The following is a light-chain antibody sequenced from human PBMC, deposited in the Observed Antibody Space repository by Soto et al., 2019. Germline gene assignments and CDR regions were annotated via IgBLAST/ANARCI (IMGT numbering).Light chain of an antibody. J-gene: IGKJ5*01. CDR3: QQYGTSEII. V-gene: IGKV3-20*01. Sequence: EIVLTQSPGTLSLSPGERATLSCRASQTLSNSFIAWYQQKPGQAPRLLIYDTSSRATGVPDRYSASGSGTDFTLTISRLEPEDFALFFCQQYGTSEIIFGQGTRLEIK. CDR2: DTS. CDR1: QTLSNSF.